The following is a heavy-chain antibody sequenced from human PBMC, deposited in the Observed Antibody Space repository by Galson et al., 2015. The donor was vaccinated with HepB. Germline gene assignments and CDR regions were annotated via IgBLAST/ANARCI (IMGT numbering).Heavy chain of an antibody. CDR2: ISYDGTNK. D-gene: IGHD2-15*01. Sequence: SLRLSCAASGFTFSSYAMHWVRQAPGMGLKWVAVISYDGTNKYYADSVKGRFTISRDDSKNTLYLQMNSLRSEDTAVYSCARGGLFCSGGSCYRYYNYGMDVWGQGTTVTVSS. CDR1: GFTFSSYA. CDR3: ARGGLFCSGGSCYRYYNYGMDV. V-gene: IGHV3-30*04. J-gene: IGHJ6*02.